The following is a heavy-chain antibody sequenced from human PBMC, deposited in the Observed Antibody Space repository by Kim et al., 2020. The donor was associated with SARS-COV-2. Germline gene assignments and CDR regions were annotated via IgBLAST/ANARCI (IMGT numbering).Heavy chain of an antibody. CDR2: ISYDGSNK. CDR1: GFTFSSYA. J-gene: IGHJ4*02. Sequence: GGSLRLSCAASGFTFSSYAMHWVRQAPGKGLEWVALISYDGSNKYYADSVKGRFTISRDNSKNTLYLQMNSLRAEDTAVYYCARDSGGGFDYWGQGTLVTVSS. CDR3: ARDSGGGFDY. V-gene: IGHV3-30-3*01. D-gene: IGHD1-26*01.